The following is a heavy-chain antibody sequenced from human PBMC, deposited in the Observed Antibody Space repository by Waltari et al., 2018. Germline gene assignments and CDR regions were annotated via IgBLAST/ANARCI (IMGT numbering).Heavy chain of an antibody. V-gene: IGHV1-69*01. D-gene: IGHD4-17*01. CDR3: ASPTVVTHDAFDI. Sequence: QVQLVQSGAEVKKPGSSVKVSCKASGGTFSSYAISWVRQAPGQGLEWMGGIIPIFGTANYAQKCQGRVTITADESTSTDYMELSSLRSEDKAVYYCASPTVVTHDAFDIWGQGTMVTVSS. J-gene: IGHJ3*02. CDR2: IIPIFGTA. CDR1: GGTFSSYA.